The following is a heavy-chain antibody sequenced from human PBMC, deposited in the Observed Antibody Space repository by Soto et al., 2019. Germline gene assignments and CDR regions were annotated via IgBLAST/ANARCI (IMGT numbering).Heavy chain of an antibody. D-gene: IGHD2-2*01. J-gene: IGHJ6*03. CDR1: GFTFGSYA. Sequence: EVQLLESGGGLVQPGGSLRLSCVVSGFTFGSYAMSWVRQAPEKGPEWVAILGGNGFTTYYADSVKGRFTISGDKSKSTLFLQMNSLRAHDTGVYYCAKDLRPSLNFFYYMDVWGRGTSVTVSS. V-gene: IGHV3-23*01. CDR2: LGGNGFTT. CDR3: AKDLRPSLNFFYYMDV.